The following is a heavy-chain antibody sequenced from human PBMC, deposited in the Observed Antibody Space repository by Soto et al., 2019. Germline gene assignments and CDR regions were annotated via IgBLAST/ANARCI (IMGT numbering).Heavy chain of an antibody. V-gene: IGHV6-1*01. Sequence: QVQLQESGPGLVKPSQTLSLTCAISGDRVSSDTAAWNWIRQSPSRGLEWLGRTYYRSKWYYDYAMSVKSRITSDPDTSKNQLSLHLNSVTPEDTAIYYCARISYGSHSAWGQGTLVTVSS. D-gene: IGHD6-19*01. CDR2: TYYRSKWYY. CDR3: ARISYGSHSA. CDR1: GDRVSSDTAA. J-gene: IGHJ5*02.